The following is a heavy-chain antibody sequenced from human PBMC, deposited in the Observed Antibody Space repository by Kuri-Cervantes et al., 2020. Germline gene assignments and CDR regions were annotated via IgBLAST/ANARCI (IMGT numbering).Heavy chain of an antibody. D-gene: IGHD3-22*01. CDR1: GLNFNSHT. CDR2: ITSSGRYL. CDR3: AKDLDSSGYQLFDY. V-gene: IGHV3-21*01. J-gene: IGHJ4*02. Sequence: GGSLRLSCTASGLNFNSHTMNWVRQAPGKGLEWVASITSSGRYLYYADSVKGRFAISRDNSKNTLYLQINSLRIEDTAVYYCAKDLDSSGYQLFDYWGQGTLVTVSS.